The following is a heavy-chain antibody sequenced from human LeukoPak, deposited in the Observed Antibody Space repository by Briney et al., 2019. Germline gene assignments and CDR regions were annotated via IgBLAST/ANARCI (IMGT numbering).Heavy chain of an antibody. CDR3: ARARGALSY. D-gene: IGHD1-26*01. Sequence: GGSLRLSCAASGFTFSTCGMHWVRQAPGKGLEWVAFIRYHGSDKYYADSVKGRFTISRDNSKNTLYLQMNSLRPEDTAIYFCARARGALSYWGQGTLITVSS. J-gene: IGHJ4*02. CDR2: IRYHGSDK. V-gene: IGHV3-30*02. CDR1: GFTFSTCG.